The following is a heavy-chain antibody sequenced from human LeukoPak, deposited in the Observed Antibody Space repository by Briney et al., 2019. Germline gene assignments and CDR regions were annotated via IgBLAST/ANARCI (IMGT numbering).Heavy chain of an antibody. Sequence: ASVKVSCKASGYTFTSYSISWVRQAPGQGLEWMGWISAYNGNTNYAQKLQGRVTMTTDTSTSTAYMELRSLRSDDTAVYYCARATSDNGDFDYWGQGTLVTVSS. CDR1: GYTFTSYS. V-gene: IGHV1-18*01. CDR3: ARATSDNGDFDY. CDR2: ISAYNGNT. J-gene: IGHJ4*02. D-gene: IGHD2-8*01.